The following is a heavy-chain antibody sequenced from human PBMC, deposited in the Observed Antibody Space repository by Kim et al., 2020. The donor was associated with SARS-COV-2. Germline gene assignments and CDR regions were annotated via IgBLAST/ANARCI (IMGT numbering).Heavy chain of an antibody. V-gene: IGHV3-48*04. CDR3: ARAGENFDWLYYYYYGMDV. Sequence: GGSLRLSCAASGFTFSSYSMNWVRQAPGKGLEWVSYISSSSSTIYYADSVKGRFTISRDNAKNSLYLQMNSLRAEDTAVYYCARAGENFDWLYYYYYGMDVWGQGTTVTVPS. J-gene: IGHJ6*02. CDR2: ISSSSSTI. CDR1: GFTFSSYS. D-gene: IGHD3-9*01.